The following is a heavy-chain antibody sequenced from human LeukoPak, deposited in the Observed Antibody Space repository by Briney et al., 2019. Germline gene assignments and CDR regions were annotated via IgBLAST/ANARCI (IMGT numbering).Heavy chain of an antibody. V-gene: IGHV1-69*05. D-gene: IGHD3-3*01. CDR1: GGTFSSYA. J-gene: IGHJ4*02. CDR2: IIPIFGTA. Sequence: ASVKVSCKASGGTFSSYAISWLRQAPGQGLEWMGRIIPIFGTANYAQKFQGRVTITTDESTSTAYMELSSLRSEDTAVYYCARDNYPIFGVVITLSYWGQGTLVTVSS. CDR3: ARDNYPIFGVVITLSY.